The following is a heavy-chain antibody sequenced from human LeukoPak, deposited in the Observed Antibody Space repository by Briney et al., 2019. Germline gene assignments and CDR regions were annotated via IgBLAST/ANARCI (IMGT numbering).Heavy chain of an antibody. CDR1: GFTLSSNY. J-gene: IGHJ6*04. D-gene: IGHD3-10*02. Sequence: PGGSLRLSCAASGFTLSSNYMSWVRQSPGKGLEWVSVIYSGGSTYYADSVKGRFTISRDNAKNSLYLQMNSLRAEDTAVYYCAELGITMSGGVWGKGTTVTISS. V-gene: IGHV3-53*01. CDR2: IYSGGST. CDR3: AELGITMSGGV.